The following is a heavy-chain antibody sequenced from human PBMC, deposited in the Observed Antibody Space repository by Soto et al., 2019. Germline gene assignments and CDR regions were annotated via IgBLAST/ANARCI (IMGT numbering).Heavy chain of an antibody. D-gene: IGHD6-13*01. V-gene: IGHV3-7*01. J-gene: IGHJ4*02. CDR1: GFTFSSYW. Sequence: PGGSLRLSCAASGFTFSSYWMSWVRQAPGKGLEWVANIKQDGSDKYYVDSVKGRFTISRDNAKNSLYLQMNSLRAEDTAVYYCETSAAAPRNYWGQGTLVTVSS. CDR2: IKQDGSDK. CDR3: ETSAAAPRNY.